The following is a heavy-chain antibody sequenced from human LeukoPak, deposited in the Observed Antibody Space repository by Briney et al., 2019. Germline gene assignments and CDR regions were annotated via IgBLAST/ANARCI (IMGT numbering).Heavy chain of an antibody. CDR3: ARGGGTGDRLVDY. Sequence: ASVKVSCKASGYTFTGYYIHWVRQAPGQGLEWMGWINPNNADTNYAQKFQGRVTMTRDTSTSTTYMELNRLTSDDTAVFYCARGGGTGDRLVDYWGRGTLVTVSS. D-gene: IGHD1-1*01. CDR2: INPNNADT. V-gene: IGHV1-2*02. CDR1: GYTFTGYY. J-gene: IGHJ4*02.